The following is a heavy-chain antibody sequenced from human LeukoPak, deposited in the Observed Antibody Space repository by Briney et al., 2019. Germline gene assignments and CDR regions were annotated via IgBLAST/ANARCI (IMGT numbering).Heavy chain of an antibody. J-gene: IGHJ4*02. CDR2: ISISGTKT. Sequence: GGSLRLSCAASEFDFSTHAMTWVRQAPGKGLEWVSAISISGTKTYYTDSVKGRFTISRDNSKNTLYLQMYSLRAEDTAVYYCANEIRPNDYWGQGTLVTVSS. CDR3: ANEIRPNDY. V-gene: IGHV3-23*01. D-gene: IGHD4-17*01. CDR1: EFDFSTHA.